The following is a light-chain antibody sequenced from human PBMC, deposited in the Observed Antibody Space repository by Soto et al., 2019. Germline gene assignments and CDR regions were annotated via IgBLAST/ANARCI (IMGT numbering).Light chain of an antibody. Sequence: DIQMTQSPSTLSASVGDRVTITCRASQSISTWVAWYQQKPGKAPKLLIYKASRVESGVPSRISGSGSGTEFTLTISSLQPYDFAAYYCHQYNSCSWTFGEGTNVEIK. CDR1: QSISTW. CDR3: HQYNSCSWT. V-gene: IGKV1-5*03. J-gene: IGKJ1*01. CDR2: KAS.